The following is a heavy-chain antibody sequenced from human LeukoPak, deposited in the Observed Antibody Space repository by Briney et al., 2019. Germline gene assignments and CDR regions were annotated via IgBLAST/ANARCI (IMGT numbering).Heavy chain of an antibody. CDR1: GFTFDDYA. Sequence: GGSLRLSCAASGFTFDDYAMHWVRQAPGKGLEWVSLISGDGGSTYYADSVKGRFTTSRDNSKNSLFLQMNSLRTEDTALYYCAKEVGATTPFDYWGQGTLVTVSS. CDR2: ISGDGGST. D-gene: IGHD1-26*01. CDR3: AKEVGATTPFDY. V-gene: IGHV3-43*02. J-gene: IGHJ4*02.